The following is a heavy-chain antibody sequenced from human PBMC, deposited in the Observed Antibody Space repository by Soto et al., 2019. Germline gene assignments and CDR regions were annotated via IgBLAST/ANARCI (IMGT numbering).Heavy chain of an antibody. Sequence: EVQLLESGGGLVQPGGSLRLSCAASGFTFDNYAMSWVRQTPGKGLEWVSAITGSGGSTYYADSVKSRFTISRDNSKNTLYLQMNTLGAEDTAVYYCVKGSSTSRPYYFDYWGQGTLVTVSS. CDR1: GFTFDNYA. J-gene: IGHJ4*02. CDR2: ITGSGGST. CDR3: VKGSSTSRPYYFDY. V-gene: IGHV3-23*01. D-gene: IGHD2-2*01.